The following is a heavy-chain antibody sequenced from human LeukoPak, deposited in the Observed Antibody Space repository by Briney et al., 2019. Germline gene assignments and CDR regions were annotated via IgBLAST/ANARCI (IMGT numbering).Heavy chain of an antibody. CDR1: GVNFRDFS. Sequence: GGSLRLSCTASGVNFRDFSMHWVRQIPGQGLEWVSLVSGDGDVTYYADSVKGRFTISRDNAKNSLTLQMNSLRAEDTAVYYCARVPSDIVVVVAATPDYWGQGTLVTVSS. CDR2: VSGDGDVT. V-gene: IGHV3-43*02. D-gene: IGHD2-15*01. CDR3: ARVPSDIVVVVAATPDY. J-gene: IGHJ4*02.